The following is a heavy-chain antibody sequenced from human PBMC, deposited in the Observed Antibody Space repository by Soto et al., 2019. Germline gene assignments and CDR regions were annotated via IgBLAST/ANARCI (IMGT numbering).Heavy chain of an antibody. V-gene: IGHV3-23*01. J-gene: IGHJ4*02. Sequence: APGKGLEWVSAISGSGGSTYYADSVEGRFIISRDNSKNTLYLQMTSLRAEDTAVYYCAKDVSYGDPFVYWGQGTLVTVSS. CDR3: AKDVSYGDPFVY. CDR2: ISGSGGST. D-gene: IGHD4-17*01.